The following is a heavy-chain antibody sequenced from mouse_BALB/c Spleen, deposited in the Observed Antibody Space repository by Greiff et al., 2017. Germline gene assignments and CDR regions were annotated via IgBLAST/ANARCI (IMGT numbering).Heavy chain of an antibody. J-gene: IGHJ3*01. V-gene: IGHV6-6*02. Sequence: EVKLMESGGGLVQPGGSMKLSCVASGFTFSNYWMNWVRQSPEKGLEWVAEIRLKSNNYATHYAESVKGRFTISRDDSKSSVYLQMNNLRAEDTGIYYCTARAPAWFAYWGQGTLVTVSA. CDR2: IRLKSNNYAT. D-gene: IGHD3-1*01. CDR1: GFTFSNYW. CDR3: TARAPAWFAY.